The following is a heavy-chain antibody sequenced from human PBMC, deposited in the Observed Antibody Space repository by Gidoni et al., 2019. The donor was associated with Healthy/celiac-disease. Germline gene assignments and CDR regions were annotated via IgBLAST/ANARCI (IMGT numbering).Heavy chain of an antibody. CDR3: ARALAYDSSGYPNYYYYYGMDV. D-gene: IGHD3-22*01. CDR2: ISAYNGNT. J-gene: IGHJ6*02. Sequence: QVQLVQSGAEVKKPGASVKVSCKASGYTFTSYGISWVRQAPGQGLEWMGWISAYNGNTNYAQKLQGRVTMTTDTSTSTAYMELRSLRSDDTAVYYCARALAYDSSGYPNYYYYYGMDVWGQGTTVTVSS. V-gene: IGHV1-18*01. CDR1: GYTFTSYG.